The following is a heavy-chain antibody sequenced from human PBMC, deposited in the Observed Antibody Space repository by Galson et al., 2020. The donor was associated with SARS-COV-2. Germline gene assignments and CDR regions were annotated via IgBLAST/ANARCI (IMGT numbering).Heavy chain of an antibody. J-gene: IGHJ4*02. CDR3: ATMYAYYDSSGYYGY. V-gene: IGHV3-53*01. CDR1: GFTVSSNY. D-gene: IGHD3-22*01. Sequence: QLGESPKISCAASGFTVSSNYMSWVRQAPGKGLEWVSVIYSGGSTYYADSVKGRFTISRDNSKNTLYLQMNSLRAEDTAVYYCATMYAYYDSSGYYGYWGQGTLVTVSS. CDR2: IYSGGST.